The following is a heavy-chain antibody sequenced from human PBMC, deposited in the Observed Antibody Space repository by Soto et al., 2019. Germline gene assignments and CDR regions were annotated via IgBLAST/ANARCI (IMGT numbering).Heavy chain of an antibody. CDR3: ARWFTYGNFDYFDY. V-gene: IGHV3-21*04. Sequence: GGSLRLSCAASGFTFSSYSMNWVRQAPGKGLEWVSSISSSSSYIYYADSVKGRFTISRDNTKNTLYLQMNGLRAEDTALYYCARWFTYGNFDYFDYWGQGTQATVSS. CDR2: ISSSSSYI. CDR1: GFTFSSYS. J-gene: IGHJ4*02. D-gene: IGHD3-10*01.